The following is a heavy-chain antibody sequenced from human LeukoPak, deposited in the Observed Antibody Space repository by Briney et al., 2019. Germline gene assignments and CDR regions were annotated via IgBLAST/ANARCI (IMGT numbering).Heavy chain of an antibody. CDR3: AEAVGYCTNGVCYKYFHH. V-gene: IGHV3-9*01. D-gene: IGHD2-8*01. CDR1: GFNFDDSA. J-gene: IGHJ1*01. Sequence: GGSLRLSCAASGFNFDDSAIHWVRQAPGKGLEWVSGVSWNSVTIADAESVKGRFTISRDNGKNSLYLQMNSLRADDTALCYCAEAVGYCTNGVCYKYFHHWGQGTLVTVSS. CDR2: VSWNSVTI.